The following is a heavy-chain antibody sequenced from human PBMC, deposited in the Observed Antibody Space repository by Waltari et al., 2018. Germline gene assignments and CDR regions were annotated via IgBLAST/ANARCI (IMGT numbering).Heavy chain of an antibody. D-gene: IGHD3-16*01. Sequence: QVQLQESGPGLVTPSETLSLICAVSGYSISSGDYWGWIRQPPGKGLEWIGSIYHSGSTYHNPSLKGRVTISVDTSKNQFSLKLSSVTAADTAVHYWARQRGGGKFYFDYWGQGILVTVSS. CDR3: ARQRGGGKFYFDY. J-gene: IGHJ4*02. CDR2: IYHSGST. CDR1: GYSISSGDY. V-gene: IGHV4-38-2*01.